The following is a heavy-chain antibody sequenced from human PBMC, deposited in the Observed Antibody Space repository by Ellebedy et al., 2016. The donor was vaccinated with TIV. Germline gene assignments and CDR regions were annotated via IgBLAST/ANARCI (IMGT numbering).Heavy chain of an antibody. Sequence: ASVKVSCXASGYTFTSYYMHWVRQAPGQGLEWMGIINPSGGSTSYAQKFQGRVTMTRDTSTSTVYMELSSLRSKDTAVYYCARDVTIFGVANYYYYGMDVWGQGTTVTVSS. CDR3: ARDVTIFGVANYYYYGMDV. CDR1: GYTFTSYY. V-gene: IGHV1-46*01. CDR2: INPSGGST. D-gene: IGHD3-3*01. J-gene: IGHJ6*02.